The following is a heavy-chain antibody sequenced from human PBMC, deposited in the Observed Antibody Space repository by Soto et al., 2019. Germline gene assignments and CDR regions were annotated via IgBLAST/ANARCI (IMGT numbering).Heavy chain of an antibody. CDR2: ISGSGSTI. CDR1: GFTFSDYY. Sequence: QVQVVESGGGLVKPGGSLRLSCAASGFTFSDYYMSWIRQAPGKGLEWVSHISGSGSTIYFADSVKGRFTISRDNAKNSLYLQMNSLRAEDTAVYYCARDCSSSSCYGYFQHWGQGTRVTVSS. V-gene: IGHV3-11*01. J-gene: IGHJ1*01. D-gene: IGHD2-2*01. CDR3: ARDCSSSSCYGYFQH.